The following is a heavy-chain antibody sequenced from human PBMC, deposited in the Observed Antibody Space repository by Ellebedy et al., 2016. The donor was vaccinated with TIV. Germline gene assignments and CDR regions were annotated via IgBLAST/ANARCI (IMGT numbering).Heavy chain of an antibody. CDR3: ARGSGELLLWFGELQYYFDY. Sequence: GESLKISXAASGFTFDDYTMHWVRQALGKGLEWVSLISWDGGSTYYADSVKGRFTISRDNAKNSLYLQMNSLRDEDTAVYYCARGSGELLLWFGELQYYFDYWGQGTLVTVSS. D-gene: IGHD3-10*01. V-gene: IGHV3-43*01. CDR2: ISWDGGST. J-gene: IGHJ4*02. CDR1: GFTFDDYT.